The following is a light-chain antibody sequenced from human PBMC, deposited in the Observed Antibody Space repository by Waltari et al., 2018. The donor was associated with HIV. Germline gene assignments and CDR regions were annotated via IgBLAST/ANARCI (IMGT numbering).Light chain of an antibody. CDR3: SSYTSDFTVV. V-gene: IGLV2-14*01. CDR1: SSDVGGYNY. J-gene: IGLJ2*01. CDR2: EVS. Sequence: QSALTQPASVSGSPGQSITISCTGTSSDVGGYNYVSWYQQYPGKAPRLMIYEVSKRPSGVSNRFSCSKSGNTASLTISGLQAEDEAHYYCSSYTSDFTVVFAGGTKLTVL.